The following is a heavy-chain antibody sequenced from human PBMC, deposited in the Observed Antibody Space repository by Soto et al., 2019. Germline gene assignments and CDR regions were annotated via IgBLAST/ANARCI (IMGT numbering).Heavy chain of an antibody. CDR2: IQSGGPT. J-gene: IGHJ6*03. V-gene: IGHV3-66*01. D-gene: IGHD2-15*01. CDR1: GFTVSSKY. Sequence: GGALRLSCAASGFTVSSKYMSWVRQAPGKGLEWVSLIQSGGPTYYADSVKGRFTISRDTSENTVHLQMDSLRAEDTAVYYCARDDVLCEGGRCYGVPLDVSCKGTTGTLS. CDR3: ARDDVLCEGGRCYGVPLDV.